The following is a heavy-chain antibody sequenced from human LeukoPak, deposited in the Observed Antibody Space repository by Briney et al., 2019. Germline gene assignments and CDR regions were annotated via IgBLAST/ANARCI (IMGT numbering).Heavy chain of an antibody. CDR2: MNPNSGNT. J-gene: IGHJ6*02. CDR1: GYTFTSYD. Sequence: ASVKVSCKASGYTFTSYDINWVRQATGQGLEWMGWMNPNSGNTGYAQKFQGRVTMTRDTSTSTVYMELSSLRSEDTAVYYCARDGPVSEQQLSPTSYYGMDVWGQGTTVTVSS. V-gene: IGHV1-8*01. CDR3: ARDGPVSEQQLSPTSYYGMDV. D-gene: IGHD6-13*01.